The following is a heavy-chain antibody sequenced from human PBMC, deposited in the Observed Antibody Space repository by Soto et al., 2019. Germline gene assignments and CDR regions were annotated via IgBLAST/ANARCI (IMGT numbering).Heavy chain of an antibody. Sequence: GGSLRLSCAASGFTFSSYSMNWVRQAPGKGLEWVSYISSSSSTIYYADSVKGRFTISRDNAKNSLYLQMNSLRDEDTAAYYCARGGRGSSWYQIYYYYGTDVWGQGTTVTVSS. D-gene: IGHD6-13*01. V-gene: IGHV3-48*02. J-gene: IGHJ6*02. CDR1: GFTFSSYS. CDR2: ISSSSSTI. CDR3: ARGGRGSSWYQIYYYYGTDV.